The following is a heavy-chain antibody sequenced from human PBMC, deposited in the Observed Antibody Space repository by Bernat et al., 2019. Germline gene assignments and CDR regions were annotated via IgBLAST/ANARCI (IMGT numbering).Heavy chain of an antibody. CDR3: AGEGTDTVNDY. D-gene: IGHD4-17*01. V-gene: IGHV3-11*06. J-gene: IGHJ4*02. CDR1: GFTFSDYY. Sequence: QVQLVESGGGLVKPGGSLRLSCAASGFTFSDYYMSWIRQAPGKGLEWVSYISSSSSYTNYADSVKGRFTISRDNAKNSLYLQMNSLRAEDTDVYYCAGEGTDTVNDYWGQGTLVTVSS. CDR2: ISSSSSYT.